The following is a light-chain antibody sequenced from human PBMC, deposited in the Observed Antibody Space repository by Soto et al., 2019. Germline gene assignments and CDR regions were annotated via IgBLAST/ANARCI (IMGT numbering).Light chain of an antibody. CDR3: QQYGSWT. CDR2: GTS. Sequence: EIVLTQSPGTLSVSPGERAILSCRASQTISSNNLAWYQQKPGQAPSLLTYGTSTRATGIPDRFSGSGSGTDFTLTISRLEPEDSAIYYCQQYGSWTFGQGTNVEI. J-gene: IGKJ1*01. CDR1: QTISSNN. V-gene: IGKV3-20*01.